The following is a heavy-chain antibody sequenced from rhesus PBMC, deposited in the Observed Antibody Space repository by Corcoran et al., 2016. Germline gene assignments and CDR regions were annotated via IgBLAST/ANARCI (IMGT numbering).Heavy chain of an antibody. CDR3: ARSNIVGATLDY. Sequence: QVTLKESGPALVKPTQTLTLTCTFSGFSLSTSGMGVGWIRPPSRKTLEWLAHIYWDDDKRYSTSLKSRLTISKDTSKNQVVLTMTNMDPVDTATYYCARSNIVGATLDYWGQGVLVTVSS. V-gene: IGHV2-1*01. D-gene: IGHD1-44*02. J-gene: IGHJ4*01. CDR2: IYWDDDK. CDR1: GFSLSTSGMG.